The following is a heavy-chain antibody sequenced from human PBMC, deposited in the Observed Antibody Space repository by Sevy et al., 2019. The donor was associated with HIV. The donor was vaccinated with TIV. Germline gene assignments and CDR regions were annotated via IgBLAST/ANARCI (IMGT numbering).Heavy chain of an antibody. CDR2: ISYDGSNK. Sequence: GGSLRLSCAASGFTFSSYAMHWVRQAPGKGLEWVAVISYDGSNKYYADSVKGRFTISRDNSKNTLYLQMNSLRAEDTAVYYCAREALIVVVLVAYFDYWGQGTLVTVSS. CDR3: AREALIVVVLVAYFDY. CDR1: GFTFSSYA. D-gene: IGHD2-15*01. V-gene: IGHV3-30-3*01. J-gene: IGHJ4*02.